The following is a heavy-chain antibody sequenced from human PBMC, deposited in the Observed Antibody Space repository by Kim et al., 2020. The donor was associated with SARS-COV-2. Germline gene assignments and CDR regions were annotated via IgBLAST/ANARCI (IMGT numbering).Heavy chain of an antibody. V-gene: IGHV3-74*01. D-gene: IGHD3-10*01. CDR3: TRGFGSETNY. Sequence: NTDDADSGKGRFTISRDYAKNTLYLQMNSLGIEDTAVYYCTRGFGSETNYWGQGSLVIVST. J-gene: IGHJ4*02. CDR2: NT.